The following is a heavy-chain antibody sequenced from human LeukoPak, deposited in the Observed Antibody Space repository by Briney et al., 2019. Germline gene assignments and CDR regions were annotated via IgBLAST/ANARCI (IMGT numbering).Heavy chain of an antibody. CDR1: GFSFRTSW. CDR3: AKETRYGDYVDY. J-gene: IGHJ4*02. V-gene: IGHV3-7*01. Sequence: GGSLRLSCGASGFSFRTSWLNWVRQAPGKGVEWVASINPDGSDKYSVDSVKGRFTISRDNSKNTLYLQMNSLRAEDTAVYYCAKETRYGDYVDYWGQGTLVTVSS. D-gene: IGHD4-17*01. CDR2: INPDGSDK.